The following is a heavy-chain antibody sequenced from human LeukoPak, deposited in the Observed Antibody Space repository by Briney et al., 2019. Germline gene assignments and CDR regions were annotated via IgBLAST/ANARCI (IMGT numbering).Heavy chain of an antibody. Sequence: SGGSLRLSCAASGFTFSNYAMSWVRQAPGKGLEWVSAISGSGFSTYYADSVMGRFTISKDNSKNTLYLQMNSLRAEDTAVYYCAKDPRREYSRHDYWGQGTLVTVSS. CDR1: GFTFSNYA. CDR3: AKDPRREYSRHDY. D-gene: IGHD5-18*01. J-gene: IGHJ4*02. V-gene: IGHV3-23*01. CDR2: ISGSGFST.